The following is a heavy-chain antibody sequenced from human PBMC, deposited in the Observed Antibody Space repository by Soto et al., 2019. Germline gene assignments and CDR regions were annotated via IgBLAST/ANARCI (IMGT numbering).Heavy chain of an antibody. V-gene: IGHV1-46*01. Sequence: ASVQVSCKASGYTFTSYYMHWVRQAPGQGLEWMGIINPSGGSTSYAQKFQGRVTMTRDTSTSTVYMELSSLRSEDTAVYYCARALWPSSGWYTGASYYFDYWGQGTLVTVSS. CDR3: ARALWPSSGWYTGASYYFDY. D-gene: IGHD6-19*01. CDR1: GYTFTSYY. J-gene: IGHJ4*02. CDR2: INPSGGST.